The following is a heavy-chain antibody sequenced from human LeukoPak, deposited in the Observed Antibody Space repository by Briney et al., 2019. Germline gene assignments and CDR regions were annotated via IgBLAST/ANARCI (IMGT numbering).Heavy chain of an antibody. CDR1: GFTFSSYE. Sequence: GGSLRLSCAASGFTFSSYEMNWVRQAPGKGLEWVSYISSSGSTIYYADSVKGRFTISRDNAKNSLYLQMNSLRAEDTAVYYCARDSPFYPWGYYYDSSGYYSGYWGQGTLVTVSS. CDR2: ISSSGSTI. J-gene: IGHJ4*02. CDR3: ARDSPFYPWGYYYDSSGYYSGY. V-gene: IGHV3-48*03. D-gene: IGHD3-22*01.